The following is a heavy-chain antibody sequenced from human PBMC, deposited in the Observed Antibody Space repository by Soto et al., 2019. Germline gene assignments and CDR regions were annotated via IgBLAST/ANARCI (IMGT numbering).Heavy chain of an antibody. CDR1: GYTFASSG. CDR2: INGYSGHT. Sequence: QVQLVQSGAEVKKPGASVKVSCKAVGYTFASSGISWVRQAPGQGHEWMGWINGYSGHTNYAQKFQGRVTMTTDTSTSTAYMDLKSLRSDDTAVYYCARSYGDFVYWYFDLWGRGTLVTVSS. D-gene: IGHD4-17*01. CDR3: ARSYGDFVYWYFDL. V-gene: IGHV1-18*01. J-gene: IGHJ2*01.